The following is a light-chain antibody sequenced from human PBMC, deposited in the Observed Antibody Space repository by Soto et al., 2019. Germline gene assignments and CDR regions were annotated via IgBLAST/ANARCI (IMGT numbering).Light chain of an antibody. Sequence: EIVMTQSPATLSVSQGERATLSCRASQSVSSNLAWYQQKPGQAPRLLIYGASTRATGIPARFSGSGSGTEFTLTISSLQSEDFAVYYCQQYNNWPPAFGQGTRTGD. CDR1: QSVSSN. CDR3: QQYNNWPPA. CDR2: GAS. V-gene: IGKV3-15*01. J-gene: IGKJ5*01.